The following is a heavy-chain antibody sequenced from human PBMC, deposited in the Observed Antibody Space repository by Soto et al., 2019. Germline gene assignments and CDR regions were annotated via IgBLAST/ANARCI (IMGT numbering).Heavy chain of an antibody. CDR2: IWYDGGNK. D-gene: IGHD3-10*01. J-gene: IGHJ5*02. V-gene: IGHV3-33*01. CDR1: GFTFSSYG. CDR3: ARDHWFGKLQSFDP. Sequence: QVQLVESGGGVVQPGRSLRLSCAASGFTFSSYGMHWVRQAPGKGLEWVAVIWYDGGNKYYADSVKGRFTISRDNSKNTLYLQMNSRRAEDTAVYYCARDHWFGKLQSFDPWGQGTLVTVSS.